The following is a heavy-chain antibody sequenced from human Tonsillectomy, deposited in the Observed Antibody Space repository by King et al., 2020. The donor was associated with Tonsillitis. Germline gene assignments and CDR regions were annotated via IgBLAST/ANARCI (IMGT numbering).Heavy chain of an antibody. J-gene: IGHJ6*02. D-gene: IGHD2-15*01. CDR2: ISYDGSNK. CDR3: AKGNIVVVVAVPLYYYYGMDV. CDR1: GFTFSSYG. V-gene: IGHV3-30*18. Sequence: MQLVESGGGVVQPGRSLRLSCAASGFTFSSYGMHWVRQAPGKGLEWVAVISYDGSNKYYADSVKGRFTISRDNSKNTLYLQMNSLRAEDTAVYYCAKGNIVVVVAVPLYYYYGMDVWGQGTTVTVSS.